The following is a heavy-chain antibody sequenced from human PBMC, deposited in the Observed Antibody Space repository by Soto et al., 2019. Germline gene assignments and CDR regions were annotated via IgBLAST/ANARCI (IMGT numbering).Heavy chain of an antibody. Sequence: QVHLVESGGSVVQPGRSLRLSCAASGFTFDTFAIHWVRQTPGKVLEWVALISYDGYNTYYADSVKGRFTISRDNSKNTLYLQMTSLRPDDTGVYYCARVTPGNNLYYYYGLDVWGQGTSVTVSS. CDR2: ISYDGYNT. D-gene: IGHD1-1*01. CDR3: ARVTPGNNLYYYYGLDV. CDR1: GFTFDTFA. V-gene: IGHV3-30-3*01. J-gene: IGHJ6*02.